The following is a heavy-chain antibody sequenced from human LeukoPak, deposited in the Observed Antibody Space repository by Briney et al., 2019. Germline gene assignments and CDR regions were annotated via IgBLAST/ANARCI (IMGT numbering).Heavy chain of an antibody. CDR2: IVVGSGNT. J-gene: IGHJ5*02. CDR3: AAGASSAAGPTFDP. V-gene: IGHV1-58*01. CDR1: GFTFTSSA. D-gene: IGHD6-13*01. Sequence: EASVTVSFTASGFTFTSSAVQWVRQARGQRLEWIGWIVVGSGNTNYAQKFQERVTITRDMSTSTAYMELSSLRSEDTAVYYCAAGASSAAGPTFDPWGQGTLVTVSS.